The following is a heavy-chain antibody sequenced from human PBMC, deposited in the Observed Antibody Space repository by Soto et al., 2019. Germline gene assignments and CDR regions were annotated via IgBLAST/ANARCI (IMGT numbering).Heavy chain of an antibody. CDR3: ARDGRARSAYSSDYYYFSGMDV. V-gene: IGHV3-23*01. CDR1: GITFGSRA. Sequence: EVQLLESGGDLIQPGGSLRLSCVASGITFGSRAMSWVRQAPGEGLEWVSTITDTGGDAKYADSVRGRFTISRDNSKNSLYLQMNSLRDEDTAVYFCARDGRARSAYSSDYYYFSGMDVWGQGTTVTVSS. D-gene: IGHD3-3*01. J-gene: IGHJ6*02. CDR2: ITDTGGDA.